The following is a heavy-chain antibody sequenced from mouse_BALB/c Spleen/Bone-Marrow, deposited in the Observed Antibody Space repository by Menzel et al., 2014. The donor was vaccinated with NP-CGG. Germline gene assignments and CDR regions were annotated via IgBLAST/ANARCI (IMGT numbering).Heavy chain of an antibody. Sequence: SGGDLVKPGGSLKLSCAASGFTFSTYGMSWVRQTPDKRLEWVATISSGGSHSYYSDSVKGRFTISRDNAKNNLYLQMSSLKSEDTAMYYCARVSYDYFDYWGQGTTLTVSS. CDR1: GFTFSTYG. CDR3: ARVSYDYFDY. V-gene: IGHV5-6*01. J-gene: IGHJ2*01. D-gene: IGHD2-4*01. CDR2: ISSGGSHS.